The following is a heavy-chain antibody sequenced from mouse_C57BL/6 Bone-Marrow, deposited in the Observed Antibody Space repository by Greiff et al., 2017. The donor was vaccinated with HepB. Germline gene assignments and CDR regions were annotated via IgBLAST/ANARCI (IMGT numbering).Heavy chain of an antibody. CDR3: TLLWLRLWYFDV. V-gene: IGHV1-64*01. CDR2: IHPNSGST. CDR1: GYTFTSYW. D-gene: IGHD2-2*01. J-gene: IGHJ1*03. Sequence: QVQLQQPGAELVKPGASVKLSCKASGYTFTSYWMHWVKQRPGQGLEWIGMIHPNSGSTNYNEKFKSKATLTVDKSSSTAYMQLSSLTSEDSAVYYCTLLWLRLWYFDVWGTGTTVTVSS.